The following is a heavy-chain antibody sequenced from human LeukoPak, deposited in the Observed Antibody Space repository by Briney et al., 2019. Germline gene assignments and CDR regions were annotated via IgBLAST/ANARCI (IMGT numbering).Heavy chain of an antibody. J-gene: IGHJ4*02. V-gene: IGHV4-39*02. CDR1: GGSLSSSSYY. CDR3: ASPNVDTTQY. CDR2: IYYSGST. D-gene: IGHD5-18*01. Sequence: PSETLSLTCTVSGGSLSSSSYYWGWIRQPPGKGLEWIGSIYYSGSTYYNPSLKSRVTISVDTSRNHFSLKLSSVTAADTAVYYCASPNVDTTQYWGQGTLVTVSS.